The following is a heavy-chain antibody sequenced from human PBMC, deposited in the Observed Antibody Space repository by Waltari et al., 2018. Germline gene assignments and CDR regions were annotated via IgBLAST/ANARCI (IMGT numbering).Heavy chain of an antibody. CDR1: GPTFSRSD. D-gene: IGHD6-19*01. Sequence: EVELVESGGDLVQPGGSLRLSCAAPGPTFSRSDMHWVRQAPGKGLEWISYINPDGDNMYYADSVRGRFSISRDNAKKSLFLHMNSLRAEDTAIYYCVGWVTYTSDWHGSLVPWGQGTLVTVSS. V-gene: IGHV3-48*03. CDR3: VGWVTYTSDWHGSLVP. CDR2: INPDGDNM. J-gene: IGHJ5*02.